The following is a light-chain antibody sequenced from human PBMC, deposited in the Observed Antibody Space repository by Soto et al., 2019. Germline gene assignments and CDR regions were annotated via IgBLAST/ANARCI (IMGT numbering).Light chain of an antibody. Sequence: MTQSPATLSVSAGDRATLSCRGSQSVNNNLAWYQQKLGQAPRVIIYGASTRATGIPARFSGSGSGADLTLTISSLEPEDFAVYYCQQRSDWPPITFGQGTRLEI. CDR2: GAS. J-gene: IGKJ5*01. CDR1: QSVNNN. CDR3: QQRSDWPPIT. V-gene: IGKV3-11*01.